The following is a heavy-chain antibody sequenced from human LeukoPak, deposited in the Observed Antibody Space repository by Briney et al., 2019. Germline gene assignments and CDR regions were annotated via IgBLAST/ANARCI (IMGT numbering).Heavy chain of an antibody. CDR1: GDSISSHY. CDR3: ARVSLLRYFDWLRASSSARYYFDY. D-gene: IGHD3-9*01. Sequence: SETLSLTCTVSGDSISSHYWSWIRQPPGKGLEWIGHIYYSGSTNYNPSLKSRVTISVDTSKNQFSLKLSSVTAADTAVYYCARVSLLRYFDWLRASSSARYYFDYWGQGTLVTVSS. J-gene: IGHJ4*02. CDR2: IYYSGST. V-gene: IGHV4-59*11.